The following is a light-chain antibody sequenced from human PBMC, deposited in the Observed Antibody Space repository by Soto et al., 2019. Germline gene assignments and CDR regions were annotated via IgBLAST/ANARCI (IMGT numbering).Light chain of an antibody. Sequence: QSVLTQPPSGSGSPGQRVTISFTGSSSNIGAGYDVHWYQQLPGTAPKLLIYGNSNRPSGVPDRFSGSKSGTSASLAITGLQAEDEADYYCQSYDSSLSGSGVFGTGTKLTVL. CDR3: QSYDSSLSGSGV. CDR2: GNS. J-gene: IGLJ1*01. V-gene: IGLV1-40*01. CDR1: SSNIGAGYD.